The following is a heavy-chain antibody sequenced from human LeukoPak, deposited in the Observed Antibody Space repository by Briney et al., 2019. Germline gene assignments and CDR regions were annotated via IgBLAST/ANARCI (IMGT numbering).Heavy chain of an antibody. CDR2: IKQDGSEK. D-gene: IGHD1-26*01. Sequence: SGGSLRLSCAASGFTLSIYWMSCVPEAPGKGLECVANIKQDGSEKYYVDSVKGRFTISRDNAKNSLYLQMNSLRVEDTALYYCARVHSGGGLAAAGPFDYWGQGTLVTVSS. CDR1: GFTLSIYW. J-gene: IGHJ4*02. CDR3: ARVHSGGGLAAAGPFDY. V-gene: IGHV3-7*03.